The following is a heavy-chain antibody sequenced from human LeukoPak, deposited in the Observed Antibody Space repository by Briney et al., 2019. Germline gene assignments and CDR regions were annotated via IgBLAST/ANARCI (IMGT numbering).Heavy chain of an antibody. CDR2: ISSSSSSI. Sequence: GGSLRLSCAASGFSFSIYTMNWVRQAPGKGLEWVSYISSSSSSIYYAESVKGRFTVSRDNAKKSLYLQMNSLRAEDTAVYYCAKDIRRGYNYGYDQFAYWGQGTLVTVSS. V-gene: IGHV3-48*01. J-gene: IGHJ4*02. CDR3: AKDIRRGYNYGYDQFAY. CDR1: GFSFSIYT. D-gene: IGHD5-18*01.